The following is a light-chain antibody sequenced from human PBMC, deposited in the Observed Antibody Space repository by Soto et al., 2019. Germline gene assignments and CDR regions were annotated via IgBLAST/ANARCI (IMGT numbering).Light chain of an antibody. J-gene: IGKJ4*01. CDR1: QSIISY. CDR3: QQSYSTLSWT. CDR2: AAS. V-gene: IGKV1-39*01. Sequence: DIQMTQSPSSLSASVGDRVTITCRASQSIISYLNWYQQKPGKAPKLLIYAASSLQIGVPSRFSGSGSGTDFTLTIISLKPEDVATYYCQQSYSTLSWTFGGGTKVEIK.